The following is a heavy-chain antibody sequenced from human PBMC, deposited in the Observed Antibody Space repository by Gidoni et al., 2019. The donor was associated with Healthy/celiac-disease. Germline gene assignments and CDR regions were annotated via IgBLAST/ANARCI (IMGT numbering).Heavy chain of an antibody. V-gene: IGHV5-51*01. J-gene: IGHJ3*02. CDR2: IYSGDSDT. D-gene: IGHD3-3*01. CDR3: ARPAPGRGIFGTGGAFDI. CDR1: GYSFTSYW. Sequence: EVQLVQSGAEVKKPGESLKISCKGSGYSFTSYWIGWVRQMPGKGLEWMGIIYSGDSDTRYSPSFQGQVTISADKSISTAYLQWSSLKASDTAMYYCARPAPGRGIFGTGGAFDIWGQGTMVTVSS.